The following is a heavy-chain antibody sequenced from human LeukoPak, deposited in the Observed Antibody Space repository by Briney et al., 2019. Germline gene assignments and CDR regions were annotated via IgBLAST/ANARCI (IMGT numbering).Heavy chain of an antibody. CDR2: IDPSDSYT. CDR3: ARQPEGTWFDP. CDR1: GYNFTSNW. V-gene: IGHV5-10-1*01. J-gene: IGHJ5*02. D-gene: IGHD1-1*01. Sequence: GESLKISCKSSGYNFTSNWISWVRQMPGKGLEWMGRIDPSDSYTNYSPSFQGHVTISADKSISTAYLQWSSLKASDTAMYYCARQPEGTWFDPWGQGTLVTVSS.